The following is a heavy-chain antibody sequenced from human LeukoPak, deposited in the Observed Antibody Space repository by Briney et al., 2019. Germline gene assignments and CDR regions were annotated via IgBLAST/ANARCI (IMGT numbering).Heavy chain of an antibody. CDR2: IYHSGKT. J-gene: IGHJ6*03. CDR3: ARRGGDYDILTGYYKIYYYYYMDV. V-gene: IGHV4-38-2*02. CDR1: GYSINNNYY. Sequence: SETLSLTCTVSGYSINNNYYWDWIRQPPGKGLDWIASIYHSGKTYYNPSLKSRVTISVDTSKNQFSLKLSSVTAADTAVYYCARRGGDYDILTGYYKIYYYYYMDVWGKGTTVTISS. D-gene: IGHD3-9*01.